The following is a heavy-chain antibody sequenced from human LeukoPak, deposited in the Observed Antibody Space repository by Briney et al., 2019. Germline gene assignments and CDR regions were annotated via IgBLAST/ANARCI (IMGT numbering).Heavy chain of an antibody. CDR2: IYYSGST. V-gene: IGHV4-30-4*01. Sequence: PSETLSLTCTVSGGSISSGDYYWSWIRQPPGKGLEWIGYIYYSGSTYYNPSLKSRVTISVDTSKNQFSLKLSSVTAADTAVYYCARAPTRAATTSRRYDYVWGSYRLDAFDIWGQGTMVTVSS. J-gene: IGHJ3*02. CDR3: ARAPTRAATTSRRYDYVWGSYRLDAFDI. CDR1: GGSISSGDYY. D-gene: IGHD3-16*02.